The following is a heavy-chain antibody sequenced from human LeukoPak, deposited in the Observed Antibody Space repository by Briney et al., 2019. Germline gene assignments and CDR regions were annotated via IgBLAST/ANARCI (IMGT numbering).Heavy chain of an antibody. CDR3: ATRHDSSGYYRYFQH. V-gene: IGHV4-38-2*01. J-gene: IGHJ1*01. CDR2: IYHSGNI. D-gene: IGHD3-22*01. Sequence: PSETLSLTCAVSGYSISSGYYWGWIRQPPGKGLEWIGSIYHSGNIYYNPSLKSRVAISVDTSKNQFSLKLSSVTAADTAVYYCATRHDSSGYYRYFQHWGQGTLVTVSS. CDR1: GYSISSGYY.